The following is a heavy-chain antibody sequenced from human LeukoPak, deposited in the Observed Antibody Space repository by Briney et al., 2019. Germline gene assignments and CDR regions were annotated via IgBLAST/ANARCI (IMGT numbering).Heavy chain of an antibody. J-gene: IGHJ4*02. D-gene: IGHD3-10*01. Sequence: GGSLRLSCAASGFTFSSYEMNWVRQAPGKGLEWVAVIWYDGSNKYYADSVKGRFTISRDNSKNTLYLQMNSLRAEDTAVYYCAREDRILLWFGELLHWGQGTLVTVSS. CDR2: IWYDGSNK. CDR3: AREDRILLWFGELLH. CDR1: GFTFSSYE. V-gene: IGHV3-33*08.